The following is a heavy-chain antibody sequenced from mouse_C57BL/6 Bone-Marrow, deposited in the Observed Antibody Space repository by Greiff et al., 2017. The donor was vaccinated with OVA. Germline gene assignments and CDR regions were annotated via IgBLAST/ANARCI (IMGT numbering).Heavy chain of an antibody. CDR1: GFSLTSYG. D-gene: IGHD5-1*01. CDR3: ARILTLNNPMAY. CDR2: IWRGGST. J-gene: IGHJ4*01. V-gene: IGHV2-4-1*01. Sequence: QVQLQQSGPGLVQPSQSLSITCTVSGFSLTSYGVHWVRQSPGKGLEWLGVIWRGGSTDYNAAFISRLSISKDNSKSQVFLKMNSLQADDTAMYYCARILTLNNPMAYWGQGTPVTVSS.